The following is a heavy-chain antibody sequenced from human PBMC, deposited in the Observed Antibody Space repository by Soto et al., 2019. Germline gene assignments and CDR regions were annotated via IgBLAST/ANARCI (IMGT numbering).Heavy chain of an antibody. V-gene: IGHV4-4*02. Sequence: QVQLQESGPGLVKPSGTLSLTCAVSSGSISSSNWWSWVRQPPGKGLEWIGEIYHSGSTNYNPSLKXRXXXXXXXXXXXXXXXXXXXXXXXXXXXXXXXXXXXXXXXXWYFDLWGRGTLVTVSS. CDR2: IYHSGST. CDR3: XXXXXXXXXXXWYFDL. CDR1: SGSISSSNW. J-gene: IGHJ2*01.